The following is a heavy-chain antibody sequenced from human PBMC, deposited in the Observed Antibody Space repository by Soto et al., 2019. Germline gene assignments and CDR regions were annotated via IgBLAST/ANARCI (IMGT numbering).Heavy chain of an antibody. J-gene: IGHJ6*02. V-gene: IGHV1-18*04. CDR3: ARAWQWDYTNNHYYYGLDV. CDR2: ISPYTGNT. CDR1: GYTFTSHG. D-gene: IGHD2-8*01. Sequence: ASVKVSCKSSGYTFTSHGISWVRQAPGQGLEWMGWISPYTGNTNYVQTLQGRVTMTTDTSTGTAYMELRGLRSDDTAVYFCARAWQWDYTNNHYYYGLDVWGQGTSVTVSS.